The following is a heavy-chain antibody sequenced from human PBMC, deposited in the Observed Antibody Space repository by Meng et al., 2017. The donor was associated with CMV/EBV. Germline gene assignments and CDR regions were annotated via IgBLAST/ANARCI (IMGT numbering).Heavy chain of an antibody. J-gene: IGHJ6*02. Sequence: SETLSLTCTVSGGPISSYYWSWIRQPPGKGLEWIGYIYYSGSTYYNPSLKSRVTISVDTSKNQFSLKLSSVTAADTAVYYCARDPNLWSGMDVWGQGTTVTVSS. CDR2: IYYSGST. V-gene: IGHV4-59*01. D-gene: IGHD3-10*01. CDR1: GGPISSYY. CDR3: ARDPNLWSGMDV.